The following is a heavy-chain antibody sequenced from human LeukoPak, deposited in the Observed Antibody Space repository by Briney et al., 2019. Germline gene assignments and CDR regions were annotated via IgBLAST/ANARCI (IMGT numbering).Heavy chain of an antibody. CDR1: GGSISSYY. V-gene: IGHV4-4*07. CDR3: ARVRDILTGLYFDY. Sequence: PSETLSLTCTVSGGSISSYYWSWIWQPAGKGLEWIGRIYTSGSTNYNPSLKSRVTMSVDTSKNQFSLKLSSVTAADTAVYYCARVRDILTGLYFDYWGQGTLVTVSS. CDR2: IYTSGST. J-gene: IGHJ4*02. D-gene: IGHD3-9*01.